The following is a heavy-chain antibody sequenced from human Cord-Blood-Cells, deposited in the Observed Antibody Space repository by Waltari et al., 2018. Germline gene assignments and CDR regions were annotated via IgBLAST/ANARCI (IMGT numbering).Heavy chain of an antibody. D-gene: IGHD2-2*02. V-gene: IGHV1-2*02. CDR3: ARGPPGLVVPAAISEAFDI. CDR2: INPNSGGT. CDR1: GYTFTGYY. Sequence: QVQLVQSGAEVKKPGASVKVSCKASGYTFTGYYMHWVRQAPGQGLEWMGWINPNSGGTNYAQKFQGRVTMTRDTSISTAYMELSRLRSDDTAVYYCARGPPGLVVPAAISEAFDIWGQGTMVTVSS. J-gene: IGHJ3*02.